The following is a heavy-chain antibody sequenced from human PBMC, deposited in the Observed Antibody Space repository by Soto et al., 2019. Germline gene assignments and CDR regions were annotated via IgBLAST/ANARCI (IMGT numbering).Heavy chain of an antibody. J-gene: IGHJ4*02. CDR1: GGSISSYY. Sequence: SETLSLTCTVSGGSISSYYWSWIRQPPGKGLEWIGYIYYSGSTNYNPSLKSRVTISVDTSKNQFSLKLSSVTAADTAVYYCARQAAATVDYWGQGTLVTVSS. V-gene: IGHV4-59*01. CDR3: ARQAAATVDY. CDR2: IYYSGST. D-gene: IGHD2-15*01.